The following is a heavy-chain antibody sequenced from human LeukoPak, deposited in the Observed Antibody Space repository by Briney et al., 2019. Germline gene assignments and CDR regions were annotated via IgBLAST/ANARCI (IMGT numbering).Heavy chain of an antibody. J-gene: IGHJ3*02. CDR2: ISYDGSNK. Sequence: GSLRLSCAASTFSFSNQVMHWVRQTPGEGLEWLAVISYDGSNKYYADSVKGRFTISRDNSKNTLYLQMNSLRAEDTAVYYCAKLLRHDAFDIWGQGTMVTVSS. D-gene: IGHD3-22*01. CDR1: TFSFSNQV. V-gene: IGHV3-30*08. CDR3: AKLLRHDAFDI.